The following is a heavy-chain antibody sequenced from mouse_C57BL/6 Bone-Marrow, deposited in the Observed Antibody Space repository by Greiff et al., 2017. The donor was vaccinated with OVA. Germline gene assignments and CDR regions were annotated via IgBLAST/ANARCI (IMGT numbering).Heavy chain of an antibody. CDR2: IDPENGDT. CDR1: GFNIKDDY. V-gene: IGHV14-4*01. D-gene: IGHD2-4*01. J-gene: IGHJ2*01. Sequence: VQLQQSGAELVRPGASVKLSCTASGFNIKDDYMHWVKQRPEQGLEWIGWIDPENGDTEYASKFQGKATITADTSSNTAYLQLSSLTSEDTAVYYCTPLDYDGGYFDYWGQGTTLTVSS. CDR3: TPLDYDGGYFDY.